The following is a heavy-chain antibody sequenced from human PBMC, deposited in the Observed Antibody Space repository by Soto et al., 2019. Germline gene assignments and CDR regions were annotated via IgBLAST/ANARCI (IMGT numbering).Heavy chain of an antibody. CDR1: GLTFSKYW. CDR3: ARYEMYYDILTGHYSSYGMDF. D-gene: IGHD3-9*01. J-gene: IGHJ6*02. V-gene: IGHV3-7*03. CDR2: IKHDGSEK. Sequence: GGSLRLSCAASGLTFSKYWMTWVRQAPGKGLEWVATIKHDGSEKSNLDSVEGRFTISRDNAKNSLSLQMNSLRVEDTAVYYCARYEMYYDILTGHYSSYGMDFWGQGTSVTLSS.